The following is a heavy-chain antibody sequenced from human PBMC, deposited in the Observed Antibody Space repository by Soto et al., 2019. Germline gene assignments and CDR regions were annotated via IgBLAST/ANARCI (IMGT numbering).Heavy chain of an antibody. Sequence: GGSLRLSCAASGFTFSDYYISWLRQPPEKGLEWVSYISKSGSIIHFADSVKCLFSISRDNAKNTLYHQMSRPRPEHSPLYYCARDLCPYSGYSDESSYVTWLDPYGKGSMV. CDR2: ISKSGSII. D-gene: IGHD3-22*01. V-gene: IGHV3-11*01. J-gene: IGHJ5*02. CDR3: ARDLCPYSGYSDESSYVTWLDP. CDR1: GFTFSDYY.